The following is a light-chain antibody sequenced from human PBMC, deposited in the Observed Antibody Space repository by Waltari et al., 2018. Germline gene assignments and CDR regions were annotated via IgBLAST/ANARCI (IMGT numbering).Light chain of an antibody. V-gene: IGKV3-11*01. CDR3: QQRANWPPLT. Sequence: VLTQSPATLSLSPGERATLSCRASQSVRTFLAWYQQKPGQAPRLLIYHASNRAPGIPARFSGSGSGTDSTLTISAVEPEDFAVYYCQQRANWPPLTFGGGTKVEIK. CDR1: QSVRTF. CDR2: HAS. J-gene: IGKJ4*01.